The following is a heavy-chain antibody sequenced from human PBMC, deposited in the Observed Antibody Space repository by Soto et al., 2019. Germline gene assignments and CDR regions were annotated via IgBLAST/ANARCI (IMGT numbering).Heavy chain of an antibody. J-gene: IGHJ5*02. D-gene: IGHD3-3*01. CDR2: IYPGDSDT. CDR3: ARHSYDFWSGFRYSWFDP. V-gene: IGHV5-51*01. CDR1: GYSFTSYW. Sequence: GESLKISCKGSGYSFTSYWIGWVRQMPGKGLEWMGIIYPGDSDTRYSPSFQGQVTISADKSISTAYLQWSSLKASDTAMYYCARHSYDFWSGFRYSWFDPWGQGTLVTVSS.